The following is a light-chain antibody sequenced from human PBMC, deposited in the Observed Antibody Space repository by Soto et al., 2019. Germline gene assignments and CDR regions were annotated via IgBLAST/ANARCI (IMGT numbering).Light chain of an antibody. J-gene: IGKJ2*02. CDR2: DIS. V-gene: IGKV3-11*01. Sequence: EIVLTQSPATLSLSPGERATLSCRASQSVPSYLAWYQQKPGQAPRLLIYDISNRATGIPARFSGSGSGTHFTLTITILKLKVSAIYSFHQSNRWPRSTFGQGTKRQI. CDR3: HQSNRWPRST. CDR1: QSVPSY.